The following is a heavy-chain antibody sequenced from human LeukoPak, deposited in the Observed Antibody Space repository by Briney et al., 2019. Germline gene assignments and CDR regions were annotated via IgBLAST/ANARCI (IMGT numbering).Heavy chain of an antibody. CDR1: GGTFSNYA. CDR2: VIPIFSTA. V-gene: IGHV1-69*06. Sequence: SVKVSCKASGGTFSNYAIGWVRQAPGQGLEWMGGVIPIFSTANYAQKSQGRVTITADRSTSTAYMALSSLRSEDTAVYYCARDRSLYSSTWYVPRGGFDIWGQGTMVTVSS. D-gene: IGHD6-13*01. J-gene: IGHJ3*02. CDR3: ARDRSLYSSTWYVPRGGFDI.